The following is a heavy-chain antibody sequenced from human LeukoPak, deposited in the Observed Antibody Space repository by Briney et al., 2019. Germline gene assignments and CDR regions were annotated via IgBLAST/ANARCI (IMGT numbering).Heavy chain of an antibody. Sequence: GGSLRLSCVASGFTFSNYWMSWVRQAPGKGLEWVANIKQDGSENDYVGSVKGRLTISRDNAKNSVYLQMNSPRVEDTAVYYCTRDQGYSNIWGRGTVVTVSS. V-gene: IGHV3-7*01. J-gene: IGHJ4*02. CDR2: IKQDGSEN. CDR1: GFTFSNYW. CDR3: TRDQGYSNI. D-gene: IGHD6-13*01.